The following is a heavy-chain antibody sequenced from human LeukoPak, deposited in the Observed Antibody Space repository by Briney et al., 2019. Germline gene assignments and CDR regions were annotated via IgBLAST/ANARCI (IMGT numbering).Heavy chain of an antibody. Sequence: GSLRLSCAASGFTFSTYAMVWVRQPPGKGQEWIGSIYYSGSTYYNPSLKSRVTISVDTSKNQFSLKLSSVTAADTAVYYCARGCGWYFWFDPWGQGTLVTVSS. CDR1: GFTFSTYA. V-gene: IGHV4-38-2*01. CDR3: ARGCGWYFWFDP. D-gene: IGHD6-19*01. CDR2: IYYSGST. J-gene: IGHJ5*02.